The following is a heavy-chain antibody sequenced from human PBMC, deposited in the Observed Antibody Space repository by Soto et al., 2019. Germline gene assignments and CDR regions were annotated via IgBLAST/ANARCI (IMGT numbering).Heavy chain of an antibody. J-gene: IGHJ4*02. Sequence: PGGSLRLSCAASGFSFSDYYMSWLRQVPGKGLEWVSYIRGDSPTIYYADSVKGRFTISRDNAKNSLYLQMSSLRAEDMAVYYCARIGGGGSCPDYWGQGTLVTVSS. V-gene: IGHV3-11*01. CDR2: IRGDSPTI. CDR3: ARIGGGGSCPDY. D-gene: IGHD2-15*01. CDR1: GFSFSDYY.